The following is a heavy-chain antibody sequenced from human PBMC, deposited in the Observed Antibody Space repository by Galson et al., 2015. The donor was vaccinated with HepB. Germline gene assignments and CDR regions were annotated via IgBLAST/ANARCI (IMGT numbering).Heavy chain of an antibody. CDR1: GYTFTDYY. D-gene: IGHD4-23*01. Sequence: SVKVSCKVSGYTFTDYYIHWVRQAPGHGLEWMGRINPKIGVTHYAQNFQDRVTMTRDTSINTVYMELGRLISDGTAIYYCARENGGNSGGRGFDYWGQGTLVTVSS. CDR3: ARENGGNSGGRGFDY. J-gene: IGHJ4*02. V-gene: IGHV1-2*06. CDR2: INPKIGVT.